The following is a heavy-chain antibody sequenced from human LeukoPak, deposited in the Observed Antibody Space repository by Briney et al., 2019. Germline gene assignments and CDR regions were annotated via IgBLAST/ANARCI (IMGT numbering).Heavy chain of an antibody. Sequence: ASVKVSCKASGYTFTSYYMHWARQAPGQGLEWMGIINPSGGSTSYAQKFQGRVTMTRDTSTSIVYMKLSSLRSEDTAVYYCARVLQDGYSSGWTFDYWGQGTLVTVSS. CDR3: ARVLQDGYSSGWTFDY. CDR2: INPSGGST. D-gene: IGHD6-19*01. CDR1: GYTFTSYY. V-gene: IGHV1-46*03. J-gene: IGHJ4*02.